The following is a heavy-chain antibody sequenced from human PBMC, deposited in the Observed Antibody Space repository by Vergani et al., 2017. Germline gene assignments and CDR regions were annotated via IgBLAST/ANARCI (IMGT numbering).Heavy chain of an antibody. Sequence: QVQLQQWGGGLLKPSETLSLTCVVNGGYFTSYHWTWIRQSPGEGLEWVGDIDHTGRPDYNPSLNSRLTRSVDKSRNQFSLALNSVTATDTAIYFCARVNTETNGHLYYYYYMDVWGQGTAVTVS. J-gene: IGHJ6*03. D-gene: IGHD4-11*01. CDR1: GGYFTSYH. V-gene: IGHV4-34*01. CDR3: ARVNTETNGHLYYYYYMDV. CDR2: IDHTGRP.